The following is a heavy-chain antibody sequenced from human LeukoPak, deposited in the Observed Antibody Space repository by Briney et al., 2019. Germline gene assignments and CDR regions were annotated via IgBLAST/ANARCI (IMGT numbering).Heavy chain of an antibody. CDR3: AGIAAAGSSFDY. CDR1: SGSISSYY. CDR2: IYYSGST. V-gene: IGHV4-59*01. Sequence: SETLSLTCTVSSGSISSYYWSWIRQPPGKGLEWIGYIYYSGSTNYNPSLKSRVTISVDTSKNQFSLKLSSVTAADTAVYYCAGIAAAGSSFDYWGQGTLVTVSS. J-gene: IGHJ4*02. D-gene: IGHD6-13*01.